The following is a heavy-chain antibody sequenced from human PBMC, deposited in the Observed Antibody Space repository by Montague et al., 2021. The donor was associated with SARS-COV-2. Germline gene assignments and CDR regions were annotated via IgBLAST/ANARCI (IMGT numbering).Heavy chain of an antibody. J-gene: IGHJ6*02. CDR2: IFHSGRT. CDR3: ARGGYYDNTGYYSDYYYNMDV. CDR1: GGSIDSFY. Sequence: SETLSLTCTVSGGSIDSFYWSWIRRPPGKGLEWIGCIFHSGRTYYNPSLKSRVSMSVDTSKNQVSLGLSSLTAADTAVYYCARGGYYDNTGYYSDYYYNMDVWGQGTTVTVSS. V-gene: IGHV4-59*01. D-gene: IGHD3-22*01.